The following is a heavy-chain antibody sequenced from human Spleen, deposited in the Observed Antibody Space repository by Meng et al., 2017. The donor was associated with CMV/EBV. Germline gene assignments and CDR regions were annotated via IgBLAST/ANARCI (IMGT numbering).Heavy chain of an antibody. V-gene: IGHV4-30-4*01. CDR2: IYYSGST. CDR3: ARVGWRQWSFDL. CDR1: GGSISRGDYY. J-gene: IGHJ2*01. D-gene: IGHD5-18*01. Sequence: QGQLRESGPGLVKTQQTLYLTCTVSGGSISRGDYYWSWIRQPPGKGLELIGHIYYSGSTSYNPSLKSRVTISVDTSNNQFSLKLSSVTAADTAVYYCARVGWRQWSFDLWGRGTLVTVSS.